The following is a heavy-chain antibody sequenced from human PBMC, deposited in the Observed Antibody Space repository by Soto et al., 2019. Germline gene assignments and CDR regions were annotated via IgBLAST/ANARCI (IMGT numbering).Heavy chain of an antibody. CDR3: ASSITMVRGVTPADAFDI. J-gene: IGHJ3*02. V-gene: IGHV5-51*01. Sequence: PGESLKISCKGSGYNFPNHWIGSVRQMPRQGLDRMGIIYPFDFDTKYNPSFRGHVTISADKSINTAYLQWNSLRASDTAMYYCASSITMVRGVTPADAFDIWGQGTMVTVSS. CDR1: GYNFPNHW. CDR2: IYPFDFDT. D-gene: IGHD3-10*01.